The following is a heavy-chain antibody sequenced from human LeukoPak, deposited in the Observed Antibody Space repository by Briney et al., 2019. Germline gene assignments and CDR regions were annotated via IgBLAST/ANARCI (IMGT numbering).Heavy chain of an antibody. D-gene: IGHD6-13*01. CDR1: GFTFDDYA. CDR2: ISWNSGSI. V-gene: IGHV3-9*01. J-gene: IGHJ5*02. Sequence: GRSLRLSCAASGFTFDDYAMHWVRQAPGKGLGWVSGISWNSGSIGYADSVKGRFTISRDNAKNSLYLQMNSLRAEDTALYYCAKGYHGEVSSWYHWGQGTLVTVSS. CDR3: AKGYHGEVSSWYH.